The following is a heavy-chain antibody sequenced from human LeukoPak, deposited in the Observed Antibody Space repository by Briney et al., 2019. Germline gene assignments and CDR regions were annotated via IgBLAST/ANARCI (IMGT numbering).Heavy chain of an antibody. CDR3: ARQGLGRNIDY. CDR2: IDPSDSYT. CDR1: GYTFSNYW. J-gene: IGHJ4*02. D-gene: IGHD6-19*01. V-gene: IGHV5-10-1*01. Sequence: PGESLRISCKGSGYTFSNYWISWVRQMPGKGLEWMGRIDPSDSYTNYSPSFQGHVTLSVDKSISTAYLQWSSLKASDTAMYYCARQGLGRNIDYWGQGTLVTVSS.